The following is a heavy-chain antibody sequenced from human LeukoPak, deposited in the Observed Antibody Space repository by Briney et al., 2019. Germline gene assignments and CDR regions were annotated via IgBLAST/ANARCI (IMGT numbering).Heavy chain of an antibody. CDR2: IYYSGST. J-gene: IGHJ4*02. CDR1: GGSISSYY. D-gene: IGHD6-6*01. Sequence: KPSETLSLTCTVSGGSISSYYWSWIRQPPGKGLEWIGYIYYSGSTYYNPSLKSRVTISVDTSKNQFSLKLSSVTAADTAVYYCARHEGIRGQLVLLDYWGQGTLVTVSS. CDR3: ARHEGIRGQLVLLDY. V-gene: IGHV4-59*08.